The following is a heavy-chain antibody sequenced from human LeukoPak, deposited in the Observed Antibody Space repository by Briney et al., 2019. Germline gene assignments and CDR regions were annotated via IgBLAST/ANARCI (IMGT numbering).Heavy chain of an antibody. J-gene: IGHJ4*02. CDR2: IIPIFGTA. Sequence: SVKVSCKASGGTFSSYAISWVRQAPGQGLEWMGGIIPIFGTANYAQKFQGRVTITADESTSTAYMELSSLRSEDTAVYYCARYYDSSGYSSTYFDYWGPGTLVTVSS. CDR3: ARYYDSSGYSSTYFDY. D-gene: IGHD3-22*01. V-gene: IGHV1-69*13. CDR1: GGTFSSYA.